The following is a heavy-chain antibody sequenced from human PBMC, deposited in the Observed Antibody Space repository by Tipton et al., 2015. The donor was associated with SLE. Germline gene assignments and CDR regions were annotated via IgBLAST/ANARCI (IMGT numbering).Heavy chain of an antibody. Sequence: TLSLTCAVSGYSISSGYYWGWIRQPPGKGLEWIGRIYTSGSTNYNPSLKSRVTISVDTSKNQFSLKLSSVTAADTAVYYCARGVDGRVGDWFDPWGQGTLVTVSS. V-gene: IGHV4-38-2*01. CDR3: ARGVDGRVGDWFDP. D-gene: IGHD5-12*01. J-gene: IGHJ5*02. CDR1: GYSISSGYY. CDR2: IYTSGST.